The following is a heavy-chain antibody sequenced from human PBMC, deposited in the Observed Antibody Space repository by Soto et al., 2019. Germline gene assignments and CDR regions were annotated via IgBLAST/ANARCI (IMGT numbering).Heavy chain of an antibody. J-gene: IGHJ6*02. V-gene: IGHV1-69*12. D-gene: IGHD2-15*01. CDR3: ARDEMVVATGSRTWHYYYGMDV. CDR1: GGTFSTYA. Sequence: QVQLVQSGAEVKKPGSSVKVSCKSSGGTFSTYAISWVRQAPGQGLEWMGGIIPIFGTANYAQKFQGRVTMTADGSTTTAYMEVMSLRSEDTAVYYCARDEMVVATGSRTWHYYYGMDVWGQGTTVTVSS. CDR2: IIPIFGTA.